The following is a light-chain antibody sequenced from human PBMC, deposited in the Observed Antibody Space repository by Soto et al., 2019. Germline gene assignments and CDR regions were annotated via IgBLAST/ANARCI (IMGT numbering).Light chain of an antibody. CDR1: RSDVGNYNL. J-gene: IGLJ1*01. CDR2: EVS. Sequence: QSALTQPASMSGSPGQSITISCTGTRSDVGNYNLVSWYQQHPGKAPKLIIYEVSKRPSGVSNRFSGSKSGNTASLTISGLQAEDEADYYCCSYAGSSTLDVFGTGTKLTVL. CDR3: CSYAGSSTLDV. V-gene: IGLV2-23*02.